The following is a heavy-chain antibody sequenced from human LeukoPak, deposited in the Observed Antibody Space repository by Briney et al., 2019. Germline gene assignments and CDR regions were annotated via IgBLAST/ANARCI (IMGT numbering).Heavy chain of an antibody. Sequence: GGSLRLSCAASGFSFTDYMMHWVRQAPGKGLEWVALITWDGGTTSYVHSVKGRFIISRDNSKNSLYLQMNRLTTEDNGFYYCAKDIAGSGWYSFDSWGQGTLVTVSS. CDR2: ITWDGGTT. V-gene: IGHV3-43*01. CDR1: GFSFTDYM. CDR3: AKDIAGSGWYSFDS. J-gene: IGHJ4*02. D-gene: IGHD6-19*01.